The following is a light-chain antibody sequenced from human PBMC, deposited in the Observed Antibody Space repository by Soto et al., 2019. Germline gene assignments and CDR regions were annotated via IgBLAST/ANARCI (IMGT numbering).Light chain of an antibody. CDR2: DFN. CDR3: CSYVGNSLWV. Sequence: QSPLTQPRSVYGSAGQSVTSFCTRTSSDVGGYNYVSWYQQHPGKAPKHGIYDFNKRHSWIHERFYGSKSATTASLNISGLQAEDEADYYRCSYVGNSLWVLGGGTQLTVL. CDR1: SSDVGGYNY. J-gene: IGLJ3*02. V-gene: IGLV2-11*01.